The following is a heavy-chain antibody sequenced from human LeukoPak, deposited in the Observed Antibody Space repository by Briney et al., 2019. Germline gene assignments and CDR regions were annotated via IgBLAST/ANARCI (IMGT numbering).Heavy chain of an antibody. CDR3: ARVGSSSWSHYYYYGMDV. CDR1: SGSISSYY. J-gene: IGHJ6*02. Sequence: PSETLSLTCTVSSGSISSYYWSWIRQPPGKGLEWIGYIYYSGSTNYNPSLKSRVTISVDTSKNQFSLKLSSVTAADTAVYYCARVGSSSWSHYYYYGMDVWGQGTTVTVSS. V-gene: IGHV4-59*01. CDR2: IYYSGST. D-gene: IGHD6-6*01.